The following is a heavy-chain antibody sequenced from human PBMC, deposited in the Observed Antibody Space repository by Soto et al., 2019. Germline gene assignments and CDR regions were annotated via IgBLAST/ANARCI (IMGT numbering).Heavy chain of an antibody. D-gene: IGHD3-22*01. CDR1: GFIFSSYG. J-gene: IGHJ4*02. V-gene: IGHV3-30*18. CDR3: AKDTYYHDSSGYYTFDY. CDR2: TSYEGSKE. Sequence: QVQLVESGGGVVQPGRSLRLSCAASGFIFSSYGMHWVRQAPGKGLEWVAGTSYEGSKEYYTDSVKGRFTISRDNAKSTVYLQMSRLRDDDTAVYYCAKDTYYHDSSGYYTFDYWGQGTLVTVSS.